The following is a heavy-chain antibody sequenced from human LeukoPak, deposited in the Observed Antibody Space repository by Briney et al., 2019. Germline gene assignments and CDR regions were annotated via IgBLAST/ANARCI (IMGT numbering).Heavy chain of an antibody. CDR1: GGSISSSAY. CDR2: IYYSKNT. D-gene: IGHD5-18*01. Sequence: SETLSLTCTVSGGSISSSAYWGWIRQPPGKGLEWIGSIYYSKNTYYNPSLKSRVTISADTSKNQFSLTLGSVSATDTAVYYCVSPRGFSYGYFGYWGQGTLVTVSS. V-gene: IGHV4-39*01. CDR3: VSPRGFSYGYFGY. J-gene: IGHJ4*02.